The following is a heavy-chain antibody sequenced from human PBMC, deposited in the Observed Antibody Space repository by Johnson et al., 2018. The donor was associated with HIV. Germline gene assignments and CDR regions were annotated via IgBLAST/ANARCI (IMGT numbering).Heavy chain of an antibody. J-gene: IGHJ3*02. D-gene: IGHD5-18*01. V-gene: IGHV3-11*04. CDR1: GFTFSDYY. Sequence: QVQLVESGGGLVKPGGSLRLSCAASGFTFSDYYMSWIRQAPGKGLAWVSYISSSGSTIYYADSVKGRFTISRDNSKNTLYLQMNSLRAEDTAVYYCARDQHDSYGGWWYGAFDIWGQGTRVTVSS. CDR3: ARDQHDSYGGWWYGAFDI. CDR2: ISSSGSTI.